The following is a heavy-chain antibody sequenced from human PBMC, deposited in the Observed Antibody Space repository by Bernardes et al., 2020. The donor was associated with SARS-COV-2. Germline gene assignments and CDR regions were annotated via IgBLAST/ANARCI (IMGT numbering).Heavy chain of an antibody. V-gene: IGHV4-34*01. D-gene: IGHD3-3*01. CDR2: ITHIGST. Sequence: SETLSLTCAVYGGSFSDYYWTWIRQPPGKGLEWIGEITHIGSTSFNPSLASRVSISIDTSKNQFSLKVTSVTAADTGVYYCARGRVTIFGILIMLPAAGPLDFRGQGNLVTVSS. J-gene: IGHJ4*02. CDR1: GGSFSDYY. CDR3: ARGRVTIFGILIMLPAAGPLDF.